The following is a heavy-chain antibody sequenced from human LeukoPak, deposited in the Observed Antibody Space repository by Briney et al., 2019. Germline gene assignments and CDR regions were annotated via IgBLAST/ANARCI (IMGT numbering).Heavy chain of an antibody. CDR1: GGSISSGSYY. J-gene: IGHJ6*03. D-gene: IGHD4-11*01. CDR3: ARGRVSSSTRYSTYYYYFYMDV. Sequence: SETLSLTCTVSGGSISSGSYYWSWIRQPAGKGLEWIGYVDHTGSTNFNPSLNGRVSISRDTSKNLFSLRLRSVTAADTAVYFSARGRVSSSTRYSTYYYYFYMDVWGKGTTVTVSS. CDR2: VDHTGST. V-gene: IGHV4-61*10.